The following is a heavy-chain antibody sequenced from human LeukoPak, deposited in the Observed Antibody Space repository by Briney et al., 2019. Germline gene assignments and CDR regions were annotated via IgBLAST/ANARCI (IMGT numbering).Heavy chain of an antibody. CDR3: AKVLYDFRSGPDY. V-gene: IGHV3-30*04. D-gene: IGHD3-3*01. Sequence: PGGSLRLSCAASGFTFSTYAMHWVRQAPGKGLEWVAVISYDGSNKCYADSVKGRFTISRDNSKNTLFLQMNSLRAEDTAVYYCAKVLYDFRSGPDYWGQGTLVTVSS. J-gene: IGHJ4*02. CDR1: GFTFSTYA. CDR2: ISYDGSNK.